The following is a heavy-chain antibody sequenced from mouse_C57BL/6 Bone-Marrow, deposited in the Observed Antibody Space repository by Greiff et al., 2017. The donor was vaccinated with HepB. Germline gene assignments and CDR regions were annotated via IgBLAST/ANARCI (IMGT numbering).Heavy chain of an antibody. J-gene: IGHJ1*03. CDR2: IDPENGDT. D-gene: IGHD3-3*01. CDR1: GFNIKDDY. CDR3: ARGDGTRWYFDV. V-gene: IGHV14-4*01. Sequence: EVQLQQSGAELVRPGASVKLSCTASGFNIKDDYMHWVKQRPEQGLEWIGWIDPENGDTEYASKFQGKATITADTSSNTAYMQLSSLTSEDSAVYYCARGDGTRWYFDVWGTGTTVTVSS.